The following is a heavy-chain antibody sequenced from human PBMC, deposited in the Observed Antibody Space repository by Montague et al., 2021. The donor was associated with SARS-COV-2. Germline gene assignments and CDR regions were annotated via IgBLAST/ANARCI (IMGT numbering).Heavy chain of an antibody. CDR3: ARAIWHLDV. CDR2: IYTGGYV. J-gene: IGHJ2*01. V-gene: IGHV4-4*07. CDR1: GDSISRYY. Sequence: SETLSLTCSVFGDSISRYYWSWIRQSDGKGLEWIGRIYTGGYVNYNPALQSRVSMSVDTSKSQVSLNVTSVTAADTAVYYCARAIWHLDVWGRGILVTVS.